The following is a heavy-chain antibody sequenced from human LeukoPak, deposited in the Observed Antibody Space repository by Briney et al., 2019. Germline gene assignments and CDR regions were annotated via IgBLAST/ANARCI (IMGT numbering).Heavy chain of an antibody. CDR3: ARGGLRGQIDY. V-gene: IGHV4-30-2*01. CDR2: IYHSGST. CDR1: VGSNSSGGYS. D-gene: IGHD4-17*01. J-gene: IGHJ4*02. Sequence: PSETLSLTCAVSVGSNSSGGYSWSWIRQPPGKGLEWIGYIYHSGSTYYNPSLKSRVTISVDRSKNQFSLRLSSVTAADTAVYYCARGGLRGQIDYWGQGTLVTVSS.